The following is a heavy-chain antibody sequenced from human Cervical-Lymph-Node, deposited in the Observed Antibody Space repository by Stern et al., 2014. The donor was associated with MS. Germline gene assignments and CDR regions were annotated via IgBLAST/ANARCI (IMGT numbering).Heavy chain of an antibody. CDR2: VRSKANSYAT. V-gene: IGHV3-73*01. CDR3: TRETADTTWGYHYGMDV. J-gene: IGHJ6*02. CDR1: GPPFGGYA. Sequence: EVQLVESGGGLVQPGGSRELSCAASGPPFGGYAVPWVRQASGKGLEGVGRVRSKANSYATAYAASVEGRFTISRDDSKNTAFLQMSSLKTEDTAVYYCTRETADTTWGYHYGMDVWGQGTTVTVSS. D-gene: IGHD2/OR15-2a*01.